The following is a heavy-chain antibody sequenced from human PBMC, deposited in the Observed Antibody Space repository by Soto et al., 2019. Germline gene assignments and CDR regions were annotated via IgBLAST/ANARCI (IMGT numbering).Heavy chain of an antibody. J-gene: IGHJ4*02. V-gene: IGHV3-11*01. Sequence: VGSLRLSCAASGFTFSDYYMSWIRQAPGKGLEWVSYISSSGSTIYYADSVKGRFTISRDNAKNSLYLQMNSLRAEDTAVYYCASGPIQLWLEFDYWGQGTLVTVSS. D-gene: IGHD5-18*01. CDR1: GFTFSDYY. CDR3: ASGPIQLWLEFDY. CDR2: ISSSGSTI.